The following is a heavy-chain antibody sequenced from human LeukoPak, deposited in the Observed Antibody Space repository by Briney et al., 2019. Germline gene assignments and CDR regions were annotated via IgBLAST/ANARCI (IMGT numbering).Heavy chain of an antibody. D-gene: IGHD1-26*01. CDR3: ARAPYSGRYNVEVH. CDR2: ISAYNGNT. J-gene: IGHJ4*02. Sequence: GASVKVSCKASGYTFSSYGVSWLRQAPGQGLEWMGWISAYNGNTNYAQKFQGRVTMTTDTSTSTAYMELRSLRSDDTAVFYCARAPYSGRYNVEVHWGQGTLVTVSS. V-gene: IGHV1-18*01. CDR1: GYTFSSYG.